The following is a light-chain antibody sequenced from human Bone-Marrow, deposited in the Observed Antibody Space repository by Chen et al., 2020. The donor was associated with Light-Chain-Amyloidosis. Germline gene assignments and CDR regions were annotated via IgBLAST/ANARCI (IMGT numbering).Light chain of an antibody. CDR3: SSSATSNTWV. CDR2: DVI. V-gene: IGLV2-14*03. CDR1: SSAV. Sequence: QSALTQPASVSGSPGQAITVSCTGASSAVSWYQQHPGKAPNLVIYDVINRPSGVSSRFSGSKSGNTASLTISGLQAEDEADYFCSSSATSNTWVFGGGTKLTVL. J-gene: IGLJ3*02.